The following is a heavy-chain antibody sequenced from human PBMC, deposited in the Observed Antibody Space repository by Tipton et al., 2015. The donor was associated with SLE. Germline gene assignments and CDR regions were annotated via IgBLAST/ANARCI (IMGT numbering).Heavy chain of an antibody. Sequence: TLSLTCTVSGDSISSSSYSWSWIRQPPGKGLEWIGYIYYSGRASYSPPLRSRVTMSVDTSKNQFSLRLSSVTAADTAVYYCARQSVHGASYFYYMDVWGKGTTVTVSS. CDR3: ARQSVHGASYFYYMDV. D-gene: IGHD4/OR15-4a*01. CDR2: IYYSGRA. J-gene: IGHJ6*03. CDR1: GDSISSSSYS. V-gene: IGHV4-30-2*01.